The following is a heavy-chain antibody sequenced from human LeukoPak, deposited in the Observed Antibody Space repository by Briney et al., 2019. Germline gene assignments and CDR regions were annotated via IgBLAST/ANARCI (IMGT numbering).Heavy chain of an antibody. V-gene: IGHV3-9*01. CDR1: GFSFGDHV. CDR2: INWNSRNI. Sequence: SGDSLRLSCSASGFSFGDHVMQWVRQAPGKGLEWVSAINWNSRNIDYAGSVKGRFTISRDNAKSSLYLRMNSLRPEDTALYYCTKDMGLRDGYNFASDYWGQGTLVTVSS. D-gene: IGHD5-24*01. CDR3: TKDMGLRDGYNFASDY. J-gene: IGHJ4*02.